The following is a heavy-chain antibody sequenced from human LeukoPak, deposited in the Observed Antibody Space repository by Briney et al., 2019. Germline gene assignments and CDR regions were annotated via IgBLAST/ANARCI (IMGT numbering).Heavy chain of an antibody. D-gene: IGHD4-17*01. CDR3: AKATVTDVGYFDY. Sequence: GRSLRLSCAASGISFDDYAMHWVRQAPGKGLEWVSGISRNSGSIGYADSVKGRFTISRDNAKNSLYLQMNSLRAEDTALYYCAKATVTDVGYFDYWGQGTLVTVSS. CDR2: ISRNSGSI. J-gene: IGHJ4*02. V-gene: IGHV3-9*01. CDR1: GISFDDYA.